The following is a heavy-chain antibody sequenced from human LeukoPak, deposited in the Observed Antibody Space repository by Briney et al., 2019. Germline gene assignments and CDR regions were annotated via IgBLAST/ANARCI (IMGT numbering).Heavy chain of an antibody. J-gene: IGHJ4*02. V-gene: IGHV3-23*01. CDR2: IRSGVHTT. D-gene: IGHD3-9*01. CDR3: VKDLTGTWSFDY. CDR1: GFTFDSYG. Sequence: GGSLRLSCAASGFTFDSYGVSWVRQAPGKGLEWVSGIRSGVHTTHYADSVQGRFIISRDNSKNALYLQLTSLRLEDTALYYCVKDLTGTWSFDYWGQGTLVTVSS.